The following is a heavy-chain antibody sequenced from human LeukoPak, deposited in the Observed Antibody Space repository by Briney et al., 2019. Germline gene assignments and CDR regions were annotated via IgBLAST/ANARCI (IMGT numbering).Heavy chain of an antibody. D-gene: IGHD6-6*01. CDR2: IVVGSGTT. V-gene: IGHV1-58*01. J-gene: IGHJ6*02. CDR1: GFTFTSSA. Sequence: ASVKVSCKASGFTFTSSAVQWVRQARGQRLEWIGWIVVGSGTTNYAQKFQERVTITRDMSTSTAYMELSSLRSEDTAVYYCAADLAARLSYGMDVWGQGTTVTVSS. CDR3: AADLAARLSYGMDV.